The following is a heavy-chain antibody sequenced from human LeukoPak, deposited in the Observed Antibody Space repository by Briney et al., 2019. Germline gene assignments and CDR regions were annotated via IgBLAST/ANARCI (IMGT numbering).Heavy chain of an antibody. CDR3: ARHAGGSGWEFDY. CDR1: GGSISSSSYY. CDR2: IYYSGST. J-gene: IGHJ4*02. D-gene: IGHD6-19*01. Sequence: SETLSLTCAVSGGSISSSSYYWGWIRQPPGKGLEWIATIYYSGSTYYNPSLKSRLTISVDTSRNQFSLKLSSVTAAETAVYYCARHAGGSGWEFDYWGQGTLVTVSS. V-gene: IGHV4-39*01.